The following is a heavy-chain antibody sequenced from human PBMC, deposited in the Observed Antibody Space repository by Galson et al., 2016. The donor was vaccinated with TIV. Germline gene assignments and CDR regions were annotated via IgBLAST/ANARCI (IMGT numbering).Heavy chain of an antibody. D-gene: IGHD3-10*01. J-gene: IGHJ5*02. CDR2: IMPFFTTG. CDR1: GGTFSSYA. CDR3: ARLPSYYGSGNHWFDP. V-gene: IGHV1-69*13. Sequence: SVKVSCKASGGTFSSYALSWVRQAPGQGLEWMGRIMPFFTTGNYAQKFQGRVTITADESTNTVYLELSSLTSEDTAVYYCARLPSYYGSGNHWFDPWGQGTLVTVSS.